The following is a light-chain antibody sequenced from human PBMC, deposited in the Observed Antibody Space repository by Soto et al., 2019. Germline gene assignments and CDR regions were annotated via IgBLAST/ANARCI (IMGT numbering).Light chain of an antibody. Sequence: QPVLTQPPSASGTPGQRVTISCSGSSSNIGSNTVNWYQQLPGTAPKLLIYGNDNRPSGVPDRFSGSKSGSSASLAITGVQAEDEADYYCQSYDRSLRGYVFGTGTKLTVL. J-gene: IGLJ1*01. CDR3: QSYDRSLRGYV. CDR2: GND. V-gene: IGLV1-44*01. CDR1: SSNIGSNT.